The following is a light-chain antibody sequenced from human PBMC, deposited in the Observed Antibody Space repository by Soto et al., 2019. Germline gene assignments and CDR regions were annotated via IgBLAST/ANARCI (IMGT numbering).Light chain of an antibody. V-gene: IGKV3-20*01. CDR2: VAS. J-gene: IGKJ2*01. CDR1: QSVGSNY. CDR3: QQYGGSPYT. Sequence: EIVLTQSPGTLSLSPGERATLSCRASQSVGSNYLAWYQQKPGQAPRLLIYVASNRATGIPDRFSGSGSGTDFSLTISRLEPEDFAVYYCQQYGGSPYTFGQGTKLEI.